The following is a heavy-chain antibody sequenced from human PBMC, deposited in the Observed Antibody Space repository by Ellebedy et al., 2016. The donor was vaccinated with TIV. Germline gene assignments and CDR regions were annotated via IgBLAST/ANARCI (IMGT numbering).Heavy chain of an antibody. CDR2: IWYDGSNK. Sequence: GGSLRLSCAASGFTFSSYGMHWVRQAPGKGLEWVAVIWYDGSNKYYADSVKGRFTISRDNAKNSLYLQMNSLRAEDTAVYYCARDRSSSSIKSYGMDVWGQGTTVTVSS. V-gene: IGHV3-33*01. CDR3: ARDRSSSSIKSYGMDV. J-gene: IGHJ6*02. CDR1: GFTFSSYG. D-gene: IGHD6-6*01.